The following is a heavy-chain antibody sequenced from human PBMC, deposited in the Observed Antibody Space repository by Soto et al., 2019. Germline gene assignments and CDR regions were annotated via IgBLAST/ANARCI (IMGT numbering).Heavy chain of an antibody. Sequence: QVQLVESGGGVVQPGRSLRLSCAASGFTFSSYGMHWVRQAPGKGLQWVAVIWYDGSNKYYEDSVKGRFTISRDNSKNPLYLQMNSLRAEDTAVYYCARDSRKTSVTTCVDYWGQGTLVTVSS. V-gene: IGHV3-33*01. CDR3: ARDSRKTSVTTCVDY. CDR1: GFTFSSYG. D-gene: IGHD4-17*01. CDR2: IWYDGSNK. J-gene: IGHJ4*02.